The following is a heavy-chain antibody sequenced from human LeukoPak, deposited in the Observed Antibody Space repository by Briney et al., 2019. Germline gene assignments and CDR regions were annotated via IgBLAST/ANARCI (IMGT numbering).Heavy chain of an antibody. CDR2: VTYTGRT. CDR3: ARLLDNDISGDPDSFDV. J-gene: IGHJ3*01. Sequence: PSETLSLTCTVSGGSLSGHYWSWIRQPPGKRLEWIGYVTYTGRTKYNPYLQNGVIISIDTSTSQFSLKLISVPSADTAVYACARLLDNDISGDPDSFDVWGQGTTVIVSS. D-gene: IGHD3-22*01. V-gene: IGHV4-59*11. CDR1: GGSLSGHY.